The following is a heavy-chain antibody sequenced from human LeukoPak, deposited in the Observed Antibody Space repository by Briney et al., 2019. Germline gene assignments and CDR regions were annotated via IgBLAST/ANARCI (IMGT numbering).Heavy chain of an antibody. CDR1: GFTFSSYA. Sequence: PGGSLRLSCAASGFTFSSYAMHWVRQAPGKGLEWVAVISYDGSNKYYADSVKGRFTISRDNSKNTLYLQMNSLRAEDTAVYYCARVPVVVPAAAYFDYWGQGTLVTVSS. V-gene: IGHV3-30-3*01. CDR3: ARVPVVVPAAAYFDY. CDR2: ISYDGSNK. D-gene: IGHD2-2*01. J-gene: IGHJ4*02.